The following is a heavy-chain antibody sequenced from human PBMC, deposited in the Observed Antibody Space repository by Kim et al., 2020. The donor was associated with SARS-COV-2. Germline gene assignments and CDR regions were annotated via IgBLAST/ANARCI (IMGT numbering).Heavy chain of an antibody. J-gene: IGHJ5*02. Sequence: ASVKVSCKVSGYTLTELSMHWVRQAPGKGLEWMGGFDPEDGETIYAQKFQGRVTMTEDTSTDTAYMELSSLRSEDTAVYYCATDPPSSSWYNWFDPWGQGTLVTVSS. CDR2: FDPEDGET. CDR3: ATDPPSSSWYNWFDP. CDR1: GYTLTELS. V-gene: IGHV1-24*01. D-gene: IGHD6-13*01.